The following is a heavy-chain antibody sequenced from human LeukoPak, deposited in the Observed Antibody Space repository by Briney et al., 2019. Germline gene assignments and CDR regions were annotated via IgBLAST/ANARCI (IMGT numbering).Heavy chain of an antibody. D-gene: IGHD1-7*01. CDR3: ARYNWNYAATYYYYYMDV. V-gene: IGHV3-66*02. CDR2: IYSGGST. Sequence: GGSRRLSWAASGFTVSSNYMSWVPQAPGKGLEWVSVIYSGGSTYYADSVKGRFTISRDNSKNTLYLQMNSLRAEDTAVYYCARYNWNYAATYYYYYMDVWGKGTTVTVSS. J-gene: IGHJ6*03. CDR1: GFTVSSNY.